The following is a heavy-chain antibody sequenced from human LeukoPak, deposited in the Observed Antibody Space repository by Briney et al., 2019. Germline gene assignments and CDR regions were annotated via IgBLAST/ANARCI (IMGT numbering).Heavy chain of an antibody. CDR3: ARGVRYCSSTSCPYYSYYYMDV. CDR2: IYYSGST. V-gene: IGHV4-59*01. J-gene: IGHJ6*03. Sequence: KPSETLSLTCTVSGGSISSYYWSWLRQPPGRGLEGLGYIYYSGSTNYNPSLKSRVTISVDTSKNQFSLKLSSVTAADTAVYYCARGVRYCSSTSCPYYSYYYMDVWGKGTTVTVSS. D-gene: IGHD2-2*01. CDR1: GGSISSYY.